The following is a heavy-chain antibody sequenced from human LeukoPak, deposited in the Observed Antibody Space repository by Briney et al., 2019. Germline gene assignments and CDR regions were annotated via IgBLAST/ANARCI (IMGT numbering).Heavy chain of an antibody. J-gene: IGHJ4*02. D-gene: IGHD5-18*01. CDR2: IKQDGSEK. CDR3: ARVGRGYSFYFDY. V-gene: IGHV3-7*01. Sequence: GGSLRLSCAASGFTFSSYWMSWVRRAPGKGLEWVANIKQDGSEKYYVDSVKGRFTISRDNAKNSLYLQMNSLRAEDTAVYYCARVGRGYSFYFDYWGQGTLVTVSS. CDR1: GFTFSSYW.